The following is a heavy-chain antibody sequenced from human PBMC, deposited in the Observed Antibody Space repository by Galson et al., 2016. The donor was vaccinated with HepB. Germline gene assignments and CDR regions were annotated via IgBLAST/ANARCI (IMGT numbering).Heavy chain of an antibody. J-gene: IGHJ4*02. V-gene: IGHV4-39*01. Sequence: SETLSLTCIASGGSVTNHQYCWGWVRQAPGKGLEWIASFCYTGITYYNPSLRSRLTMDVDTSKFQLSLHLRSVAAADTPVYYCVDYCGGGACPDYWGQGTLVTVSS. CDR2: FCYTGIT. CDR1: GGSVTNHQYC. D-gene: IGHD2-21*01. CDR3: VDYCGGGACPDY.